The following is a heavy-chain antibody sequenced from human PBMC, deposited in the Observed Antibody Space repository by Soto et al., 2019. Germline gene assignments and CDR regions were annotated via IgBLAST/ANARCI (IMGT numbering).Heavy chain of an antibody. CDR2: ISVRDGST. Sequence: PGGSLRLSCAASGFTFSNFAMTWVRQAAGKGLEWVSTISVRDGSTYYADSVKGRFTISRDNSKNTLYLQMNSLRAEDTAVYYCAKNDFWSGQVDYYYYGMDVWGQGTTVTVSS. J-gene: IGHJ6*02. V-gene: IGHV3-23*01. CDR3: AKNDFWSGQVDYYYYGMDV. CDR1: GFTFSNFA. D-gene: IGHD3-3*01.